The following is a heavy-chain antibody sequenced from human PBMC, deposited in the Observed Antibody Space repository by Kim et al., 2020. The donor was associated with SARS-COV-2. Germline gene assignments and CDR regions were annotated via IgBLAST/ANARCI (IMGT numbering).Heavy chain of an antibody. J-gene: IGHJ4*02. V-gene: IGHV7-4-1*02. CDR3: ASLGATRGKNFDY. CDR1: GYTFTNYV. Sequence: ASVKVSCKASGYTFTNYVMNWVRQAPGQGLEWMGWINTHTGNPMYAQGFTGRFVFSLDTSVSTAYLQISSLKAEETAVYYCASLGATRGKNFDYWGQGTLVTVSS. CDR2: INTHTGNP.